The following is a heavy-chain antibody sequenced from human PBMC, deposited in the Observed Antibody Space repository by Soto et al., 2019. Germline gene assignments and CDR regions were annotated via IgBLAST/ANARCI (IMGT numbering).Heavy chain of an antibody. J-gene: IGHJ4*02. D-gene: IGHD6-13*01. V-gene: IGHV3-23*01. CDR1: GFIFSSYA. Sequence: GGSLRLSCAASGFIFSSYAMSWVRQAPGKGLEWVSAISGSGGSTYYADSVKGRFTISRDNAKNSLYLQMNSLRDEDTAVYYCARVVTAAGRWGQGTLVTVSS. CDR3: ARVVTAAGR. CDR2: ISGSGGST.